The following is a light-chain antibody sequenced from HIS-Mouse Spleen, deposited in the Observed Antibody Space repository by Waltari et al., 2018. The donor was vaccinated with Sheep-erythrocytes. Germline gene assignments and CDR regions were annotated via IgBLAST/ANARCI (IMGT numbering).Light chain of an antibody. CDR2: EGS. V-gene: IGLV2-23*01. CDR3: CSYAGSSTLV. Sequence: QSALTQPASVSGSPGQSITISCTGTGSAVGCYNLVLWYQPHPGNAPKLMIYEGSKRPSGVSNRFSGSKSGNTASLTISGLQAEDEADYYCCSYAGSSTLVFGGGTKLTVL. J-gene: IGLJ2*01. CDR1: GSAVGCYNL.